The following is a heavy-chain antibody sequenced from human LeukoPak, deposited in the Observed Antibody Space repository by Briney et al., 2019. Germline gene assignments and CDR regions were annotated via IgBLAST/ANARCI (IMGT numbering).Heavy chain of an antibody. J-gene: IGHJ4*02. Sequence: GGSLRLSCAASGFTFSGYAMSWVRQAPGKGLEWVSAISGSGGGTYYADSVKGRFTISRDNSKNTLYLQMNSLRAEDTAVYYCAKDLIVGASNRLVNVDYWGQGTLVTVSS. D-gene: IGHD1-26*01. CDR2: ISGSGGGT. CDR1: GFTFSGYA. V-gene: IGHV3-23*01. CDR3: AKDLIVGASNRLVNVDY.